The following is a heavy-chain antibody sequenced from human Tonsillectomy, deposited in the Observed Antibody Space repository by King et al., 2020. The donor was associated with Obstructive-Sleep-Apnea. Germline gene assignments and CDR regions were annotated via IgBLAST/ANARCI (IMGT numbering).Heavy chain of an antibody. CDR3: TTEEVMVRGVITSFDY. CDR1: GFTFSNAW. CDR2: IKSKTDGGTT. Sequence: VQLVESGGGLVKPGGSLRLSCAASGFTFSNAWMSWVRQAPGKGLEWVGRIKSKTDGGTTDYAAPVKGRFTISRDDSKNTLYLQMNSLKTEDTAVYYCTTEEVMVRGVITSFDYWGQGTLVTVSS. J-gene: IGHJ4*02. V-gene: IGHV3-15*01. D-gene: IGHD3-10*01.